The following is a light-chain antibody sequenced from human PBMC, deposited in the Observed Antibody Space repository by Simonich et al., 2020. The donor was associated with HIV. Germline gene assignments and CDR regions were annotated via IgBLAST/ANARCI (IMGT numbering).Light chain of an antibody. CDR2: GAS. V-gene: IGKV3-15*01. J-gene: IGKJ1*01. Sequence: EIVLTQSPATLSLSPGERATLSCRASQSVSSYLAWYQQKPGQAPRLLICGASTRATGIPARFSGSGSGKDFTLTINSLQSEDFALYYCQQYRKWWTFGQGTKVEIK. CDR1: QSVSSY. CDR3: QQYRKWWT.